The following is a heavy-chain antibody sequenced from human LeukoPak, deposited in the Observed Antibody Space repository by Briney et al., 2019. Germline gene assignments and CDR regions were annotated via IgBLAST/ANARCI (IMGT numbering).Heavy chain of an antibody. D-gene: IGHD1-14*01. CDR2: IYYSGST. Sequence: PSETLSLTCTVSGGSISSSSYYWGWIRQPPGKGLEWIGSIYYSGSTYYNPSLRSRVTISVDTSKNQFSLKLSSVTAADTAVYYCARGLMSHNTDYWGQGTLVTVSS. CDR1: GGSISSSSYY. CDR3: ARGLMSHNTDY. V-gene: IGHV4-39*01. J-gene: IGHJ4*02.